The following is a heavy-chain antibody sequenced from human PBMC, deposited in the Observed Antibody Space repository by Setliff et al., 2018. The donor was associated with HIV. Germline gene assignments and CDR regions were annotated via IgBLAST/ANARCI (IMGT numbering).Heavy chain of an antibody. Sequence: NPGGSLSLSCAASGFSFSDYYMSWIRQAPGKGLECISYISDSDTDIYYADSVRGRFTISRDNAKNSLYLQMNSLRAEDTAVYYCARFANYYHTSGYGWFDPWGQGTRVTVS. CDR2: ISDSDTDI. J-gene: IGHJ5*02. V-gene: IGHV3-11*01. CDR1: GFSFSDYY. D-gene: IGHD3-22*01. CDR3: ARFANYYHTSGYGWFDP.